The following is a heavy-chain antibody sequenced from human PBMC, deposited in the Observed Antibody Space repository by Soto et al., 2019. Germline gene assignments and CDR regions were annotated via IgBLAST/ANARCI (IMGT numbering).Heavy chain of an antibody. CDR3: VRDGTKNLRDRFGP. CDR2: IYATGDT. J-gene: IGHJ5*02. V-gene: IGHV4-4*07. Sequence: KTSETLSLTCNVSGASLSRYYWSWIRQPPGKGLEWIGRIYATGDTDYNPSLRSRISMSVDMSKKQFSLTLRSVTAADTAIYYCVRDGTKNLRDRFGPWGRGILVTVSS. D-gene: IGHD1-26*01. CDR1: GASLSRYY.